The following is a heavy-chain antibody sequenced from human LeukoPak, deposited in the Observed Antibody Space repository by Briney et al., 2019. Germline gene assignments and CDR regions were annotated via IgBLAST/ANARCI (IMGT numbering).Heavy chain of an antibody. CDR2: IYYSGST. CDR3: ARLSDYDSSGYYDWFDP. Sequence: PSETLSLTCTVSGGSISSYYWSWIRQPPGKRLEWIGYIYYSGSTNYNPSLKSRVTISVDTSKNQFSLKLSSVTAADTAVYYCARLSDYDSSGYYDWFDPWGQGTLVTVSS. J-gene: IGHJ5*02. V-gene: IGHV4-59*12. CDR1: GGSISSYY. D-gene: IGHD3-22*01.